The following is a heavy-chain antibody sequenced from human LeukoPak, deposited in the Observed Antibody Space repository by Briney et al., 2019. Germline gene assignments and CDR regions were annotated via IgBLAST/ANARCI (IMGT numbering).Heavy chain of an antibody. J-gene: IGHJ4*02. CDR2: IYSAGST. CDR1: GFTVSSNY. Sequence: GGSLRLSCEGTGFTVSSNYMSWVRQAPGKGLEWVSLIYSAGSTFYADSVKGRFTISRDNSKNTLYLQMNSLRAEDTALYFCARDSSSFPHYFDSWGQGTLVTVSS. CDR3: ARDSSSFPHYFDS. D-gene: IGHD2/OR15-2a*01. V-gene: IGHV3-53*01.